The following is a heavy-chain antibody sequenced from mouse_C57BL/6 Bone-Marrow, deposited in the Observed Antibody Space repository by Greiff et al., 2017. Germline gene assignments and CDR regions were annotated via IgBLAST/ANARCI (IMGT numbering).Heavy chain of an antibody. V-gene: IGHV1-81*01. CDR1: GYTFTSYG. Sequence: QVQLQQSGAVLARPGASVKLSCKASGYTFTSYGISWVKQRNGQGLEWIGELYPRSGNTYYNEKFKGKATLTADKSSSTASMELRSLPSEDSAVYFCASILLYYYEGYYAMDYWGQGTSVTVSS. CDR3: ASILLYYYEGYYAMDY. CDR2: LYPRSGNT. J-gene: IGHJ4*01. D-gene: IGHD1-1*01.